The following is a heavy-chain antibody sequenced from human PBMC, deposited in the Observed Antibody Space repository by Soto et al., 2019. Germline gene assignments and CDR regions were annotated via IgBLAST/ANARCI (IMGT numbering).Heavy chain of an antibody. CDR2: INAGNGNT. J-gene: IGHJ5*02. D-gene: IGHD3-10*01. V-gene: IGHV1-3*01. CDR1: GYTFTSYA. Sequence: QVQLVQSGAEVKKPGASVKVSCKASGYTFTSYAMHWVRQAPGQRREWMGWINAGNGNTKYSQKFQGRVTITRDTSVRTAYMKLSSLRSEDTAVYYCARAGGLLWFGELLVGFDRWGQGTLVTVSA. CDR3: ARAGGLLWFGELLVGFDR.